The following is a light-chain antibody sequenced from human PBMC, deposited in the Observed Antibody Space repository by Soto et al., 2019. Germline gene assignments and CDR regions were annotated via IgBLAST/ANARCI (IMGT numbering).Light chain of an antibody. CDR3: QQYNSYSWT. CDR2: KAS. CDR1: QSISSW. Sequence: DIQMTQSPSTLSASVGDRVTITCRASQSISSWLAWYQQKPGKAPKLLIYKASNLESGVPSRFSGSGSGTEVTLTISSLQPDDVATYYCQQYNSYSWTFGQGTKVEIK. V-gene: IGKV1-5*03. J-gene: IGKJ1*01.